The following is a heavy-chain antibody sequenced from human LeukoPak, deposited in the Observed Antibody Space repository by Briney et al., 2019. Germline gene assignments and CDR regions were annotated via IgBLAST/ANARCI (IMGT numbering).Heavy chain of an antibody. CDR1: GFTFTSSW. Sequence: GGSLRLSCAASGFTFTSSWMPWVRQEPGKGLEWVAHIKEDGTEKYYIDPVKGRFSISRDNAKNTLYLQMSSVRAEDTAVYYCARWDDGWEFDDWGQGTLVSVSS. CDR2: IKEDGTEK. CDR3: ARWDDGWEFDD. J-gene: IGHJ4*02. D-gene: IGHD5-24*01. V-gene: IGHV3-7*05.